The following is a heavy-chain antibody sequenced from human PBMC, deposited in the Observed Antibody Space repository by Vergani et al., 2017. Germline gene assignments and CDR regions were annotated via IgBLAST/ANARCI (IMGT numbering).Heavy chain of an antibody. V-gene: IGHV4-39*01. CDR3: ASGKYYSDSTSHFRGRYFDV. Sequence: QMQLQESGPGLVKASETPSLICTVSGDSIISRSYYWGWIRQPPGKGLEWIGSIYNSGNGDSSSSLKSRVTISADTSKNQFSLRLTSVTAADTAVYYCASGKYYSDSTSHFRGRYFDVWGRGTLVTVPS. D-gene: IGHD3-16*01. CDR1: GDSIISRSYY. CDR2: IYNSGNG. J-gene: IGHJ2*01.